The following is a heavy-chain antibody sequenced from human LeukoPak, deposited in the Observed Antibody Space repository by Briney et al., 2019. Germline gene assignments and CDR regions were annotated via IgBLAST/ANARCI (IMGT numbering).Heavy chain of an antibody. Sequence: ASVRVSCKPSGYTFHDNYIHWVRQAPGQRLEWMGWINPNTGVTKYAQQFQGRVTMTRDTSMSTAYMDLARLRSDDTAVYYCARGSSWRRPVDSWGQGTLVTVSS. CDR2: INPNTGVT. J-gene: IGHJ4*02. D-gene: IGHD6-13*01. V-gene: IGHV1-2*02. CDR3: ARGSSWRRPVDS. CDR1: GYTFHDNY.